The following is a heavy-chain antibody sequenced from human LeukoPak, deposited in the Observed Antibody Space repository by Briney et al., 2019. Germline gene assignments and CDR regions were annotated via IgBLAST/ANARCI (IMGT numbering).Heavy chain of an antibody. Sequence: SETLSLTCGVYGGFLSGYSWSWIRQSPGKGLEWIGEIHHSGSTNYNPALKSRVNMSVDTSKNQFSLSLASVTAADTAVYYCARRVHSSSWSSYFDYWGQETLVTVSS. V-gene: IGHV4-34*01. D-gene: IGHD6-13*01. CDR2: IHHSGST. CDR3: ARRVHSSSWSSYFDY. J-gene: IGHJ4*02. CDR1: GGFLSGYS.